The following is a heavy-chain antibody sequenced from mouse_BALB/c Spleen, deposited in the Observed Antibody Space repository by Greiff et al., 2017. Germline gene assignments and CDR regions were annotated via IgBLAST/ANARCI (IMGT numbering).Heavy chain of an antibody. CDR1: EYEFPSHD. CDR2: INSDGGST. CDR3: ARRCGSSYWYFDV. D-gene: IGHD1-3*01. V-gene: IGHV5-2*01. J-gene: IGHJ1*01. Sequence: EVQGVESGGGLVQPGESLKLSCESNEYEFPSHDMPWVRKTPEKRLELVAAINSDGGSTYYPDTMERRFIISRDNTKKTLYLQMSSLMSEDTALYYWARRCGSSYWYFDVWGAGTTVTVSA.